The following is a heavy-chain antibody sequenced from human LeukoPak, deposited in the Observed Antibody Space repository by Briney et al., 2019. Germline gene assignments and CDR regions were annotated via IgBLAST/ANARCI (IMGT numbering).Heavy chain of an antibody. V-gene: IGHV4-31*03. Sequence: SQTLSLTCTVSGGSISSGGYYWSWIRQHPGKGLEWIGYIYYSGSTYYNPSLKSRVTISVDTSKNQFSLKLSSVTAADTAVYYCARGQASYGSGALSVDYWGQGTLVTVSS. CDR3: ARGQASYGSGALSVDY. D-gene: IGHD3-10*01. CDR1: GGSISSGGYY. CDR2: IYYSGST. J-gene: IGHJ4*02.